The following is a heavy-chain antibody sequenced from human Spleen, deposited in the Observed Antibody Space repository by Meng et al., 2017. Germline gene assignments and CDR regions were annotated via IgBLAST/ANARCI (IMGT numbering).Heavy chain of an antibody. CDR1: GGSFSAYN. D-gene: IGHD5-12*01. V-gene: IGHV4-34*01. J-gene: IGHJ2*01. CDR3: VRRLNNSGHWYFDL. CDR2: INHNGRT. Sequence: QVQLQQGGAGLLKPSETRSLICFVYGGSFSAYNWRWIRQPPGKGLEWIGEINHNGRTNYNPSLKSRVTISVDTSKNQFSLKLSSVTAADTAVYYCVRRLNNSGHWYFDLWGRGTLVTVSS.